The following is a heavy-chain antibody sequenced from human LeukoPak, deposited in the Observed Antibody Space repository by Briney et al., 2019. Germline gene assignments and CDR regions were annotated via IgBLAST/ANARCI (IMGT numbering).Heavy chain of an antibody. V-gene: IGHV3-21*01. CDR1: GFTFSSYS. J-gene: IGHJ3*02. Sequence: GGSLRLSCAASGFTFSSYSMNWVRQAPGKGLEWVSSISSSSSYIYYADSVEGRFTISRDNAKNSLYLQMNSLRAEDTAVYYCARWRYSSSWGAFDIWGQGTMVTVSS. D-gene: IGHD6-13*01. CDR3: ARWRYSSSWGAFDI. CDR2: ISSSSSYI.